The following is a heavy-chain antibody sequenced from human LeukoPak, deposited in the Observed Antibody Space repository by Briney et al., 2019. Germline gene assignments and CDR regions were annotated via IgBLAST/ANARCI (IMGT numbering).Heavy chain of an antibody. CDR2: IYHSGST. CDR3: ARDRTYLYY. Sequence: PSETLSVTCTVSGGSISSYYWSWIRQPRGKGLEWIGYIYHSGSTNYNPSLKSRVTISVDTSKNKFSLKLSSVTAADTAVYYCARDRTYLYYWGQGTLVTVSS. CDR1: GGSISSYY. J-gene: IGHJ4*02. V-gene: IGHV4-59*01.